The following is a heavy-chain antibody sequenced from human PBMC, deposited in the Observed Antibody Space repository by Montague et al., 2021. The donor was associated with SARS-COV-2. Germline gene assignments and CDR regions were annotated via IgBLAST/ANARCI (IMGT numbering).Heavy chain of an antibody. D-gene: IGHD1-1*01. J-gene: IGHJ4*02. CDR3: ARAQNTCFIANCVNYFEV. Sequence: SETLSLTCEVSGGSISSYYWSWIRQSPGKGLEWIGYVHYTGSTKYNPSLKTRVPLSLDTPKKHCSLKLKSVTAADTAVYYCARAQNTCFIANCVNYFEVWGLGALVTVSS. CDR2: VHYTGST. CDR1: GGSISSYY. V-gene: IGHV4-59*01.